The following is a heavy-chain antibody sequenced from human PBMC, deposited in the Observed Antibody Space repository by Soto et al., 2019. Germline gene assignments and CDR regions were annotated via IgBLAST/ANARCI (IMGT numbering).Heavy chain of an antibody. CDR1: GGSISSYY. J-gene: IGHJ5*02. V-gene: IGHV4-59*08. Sequence: QVQLQESGPGLVKPSETLSLTCTVSGGSISSYYWSWIRQPPGKGLEWIGYIYYSGSTNYNPSLKSRVTISVDTSKNQFSLKLSSVTAADTAVYYCARALLGYSSGDRPRFDPWGQGTLVTVSS. CDR2: IYYSGST. CDR3: ARALLGYSSGDRPRFDP. D-gene: IGHD6-19*01.